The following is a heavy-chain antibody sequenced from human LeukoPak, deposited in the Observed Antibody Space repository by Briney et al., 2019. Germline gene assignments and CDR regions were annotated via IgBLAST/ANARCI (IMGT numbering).Heavy chain of an antibody. CDR1: GYSFTSYW. D-gene: IGHD3-10*01. J-gene: IGHJ3*02. CDR2: IYPGDSDT. V-gene: IGHV5-51*01. Sequence: GESLQISCKGSGYSFTSYWIGWVRPMPGKGLEWMGIIYPGDSDTRYSPSFQGQVTISADKSISTAYLQWSSLKASDTAMYYCARDYYYGSGSPYDAFDIWGQGTMVTVSS. CDR3: ARDYYYGSGSPYDAFDI.